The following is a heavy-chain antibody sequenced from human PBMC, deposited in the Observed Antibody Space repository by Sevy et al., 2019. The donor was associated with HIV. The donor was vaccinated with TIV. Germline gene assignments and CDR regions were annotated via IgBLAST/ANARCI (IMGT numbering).Heavy chain of an antibody. CDR2: LSSSSGTI. V-gene: IGHV3-48*01. CDR3: ARAGGDCYSKNECWFVS. Sequence: GGSLRLSCAASGFTFSAYSMNWVRPAPVKGLEWVSYLSSSSGTIDYADSVKGQFTISRDNAKSSLYLQMNGLRAEDTAVYYCARAGGDCYSKNECWFVSWGQGTLVTVSS. D-gene: IGHD2-21*01. J-gene: IGHJ5*01. CDR1: GFTFSAYS.